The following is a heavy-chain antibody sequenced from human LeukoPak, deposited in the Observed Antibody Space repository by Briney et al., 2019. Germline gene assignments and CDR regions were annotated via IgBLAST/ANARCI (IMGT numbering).Heavy chain of an antibody. CDR3: AKGSEQWLVIEFCYFDY. CDR1: GFTFSRNA. Sequence: GGSLRLSCVASGFTFSRNAMSWVRQAPGKGLEWVSAISGSGGSTYYADSVKGRFTISRDNSKNTLYLQLNSLRAEDTAVYYCAKGSEQWLVIEFCYFDYWGQGTLVTVSS. CDR2: ISGSGGST. D-gene: IGHD6-19*01. V-gene: IGHV3-23*01. J-gene: IGHJ4*02.